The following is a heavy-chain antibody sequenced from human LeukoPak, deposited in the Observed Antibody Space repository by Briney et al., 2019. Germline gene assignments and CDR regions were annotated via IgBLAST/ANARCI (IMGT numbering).Heavy chain of an antibody. CDR2: IWYDGSNK. CDR3: ARDSYYYDSSGYYSL. D-gene: IGHD3-22*01. Sequence: GGSLRLSCAASGFTFSSYGMHWVRQAPGKGLEWVAVIWYDGSNKYYADSVKGRFTISRDNSKNTPYLQMNSLRAEDTAVYYCARDSYYYDSSGYYSLWGQGTMVTVSS. V-gene: IGHV3-33*01. J-gene: IGHJ3*01. CDR1: GFTFSSYG.